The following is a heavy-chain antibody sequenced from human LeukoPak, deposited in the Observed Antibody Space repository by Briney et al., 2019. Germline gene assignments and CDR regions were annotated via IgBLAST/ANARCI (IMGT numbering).Heavy chain of an antibody. J-gene: IGHJ4*02. D-gene: IGHD6-13*01. CDR1: GGSFNDYY. CDR2: INHSGST. Sequence: SETLSLTCAVHGGSFNDYYWSWIRQPPGKGLEWIGEINHSGSTNYNPSLKSRVTISVDTSKNQFSLKLSSVTAADTAVYYCARKTGYSSSWFVFRYFDYWGQGTLVTVSS. CDR3: ARKTGYSSSWFVFRYFDY. V-gene: IGHV4-34*01.